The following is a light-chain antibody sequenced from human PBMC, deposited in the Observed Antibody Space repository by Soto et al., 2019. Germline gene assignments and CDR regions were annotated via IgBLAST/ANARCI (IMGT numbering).Light chain of an antibody. CDR3: HQYGGSPPET. CDR1: QSVSSY. J-gene: IGKJ1*01. CDR2: DAS. V-gene: IGKV3-11*01. Sequence: EIALTQSPATLSLSPGEIATLSCRASQSVSSYLAWYQQKPGQAPRLLIYDASNRATGIPARFSGSGSGTDFILPISSLEPEDFAVYYCHQYGGSPPETFGQGTKVDIK.